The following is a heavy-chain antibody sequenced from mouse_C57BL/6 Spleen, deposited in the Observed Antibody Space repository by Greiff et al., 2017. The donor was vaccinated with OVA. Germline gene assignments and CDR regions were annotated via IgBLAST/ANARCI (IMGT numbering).Heavy chain of an antibody. CDR3: ERYYRDYFDY. CDR1: GYAFSSSW. CDR2: IYPGDGDT. V-gene: IGHV1-82*01. J-gene: IGHJ2*01. Sequence: QVQLQQSGPELVKPGASVKISCKASGYAFSSSWMNWVKQRPGKGLEWIGRIYPGDGDTNYNGKFKGKATLTADKSSSTAYMQLSSLTSEDSAVYFCERYYRDYFDYWGQGTTLTVSS. D-gene: IGHD1-1*01.